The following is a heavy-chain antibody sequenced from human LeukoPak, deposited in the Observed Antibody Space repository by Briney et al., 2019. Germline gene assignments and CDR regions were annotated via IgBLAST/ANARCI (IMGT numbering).Heavy chain of an antibody. CDR3: ARDISGGEDY. CDR2: IGGYNGDT. Sequence: ASVKVSCKASGYTFNSYSITWFRQAPGQGLEWMGWIGGYNGDTLYPQKFQGRVTVTTDTSSSTAYMELRSLRSDDTAVYYCARDISGGEDYWGQGTLVTVS. J-gene: IGHJ4*02. V-gene: IGHV1-18*01. CDR1: GYTFNSYS. D-gene: IGHD3-16*01.